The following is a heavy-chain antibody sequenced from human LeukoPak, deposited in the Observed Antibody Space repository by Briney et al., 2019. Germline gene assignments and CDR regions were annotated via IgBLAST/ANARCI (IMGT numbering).Heavy chain of an antibody. CDR3: AKGTENFDY. CDR2: ISYDGSNK. V-gene: IGHV3-30*04. CDR1: GFTFSSYA. D-gene: IGHD3-10*01. Sequence: PGGSLRLSCAASGFTFSSYAMHWVRQAPGKGQEWVAVISYDGSNKYYADSVKGRFTISRDNSRNTLYLQMNTLRAEDTAVYYCAKGTENFDYWGQGTLVTVSS. J-gene: IGHJ4*02.